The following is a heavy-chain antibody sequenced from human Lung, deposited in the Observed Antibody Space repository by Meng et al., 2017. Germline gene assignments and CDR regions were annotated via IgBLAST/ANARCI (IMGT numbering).Heavy chain of an antibody. CDR1: GYSFTAYY. Sequence: QVPLVQSGAEVKKPGASVKVSCKPSGYSFTAYYIHWVRQAPGQGLEWMGRIDPNSGVTEYAHKFHGRVTMTGDTSISTAYMELRRLTSDDTAVYYCARDENISAAGKLFGDYWGQGTLVTVSS. D-gene: IGHD6-13*01. CDR3: ARDENISAAGKLFGDY. V-gene: IGHV1-2*06. CDR2: IDPNSGVT. J-gene: IGHJ4*02.